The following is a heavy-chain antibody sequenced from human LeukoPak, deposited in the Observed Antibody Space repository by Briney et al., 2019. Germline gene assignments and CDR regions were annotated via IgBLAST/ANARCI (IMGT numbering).Heavy chain of an antibody. CDR2: IYSAGST. V-gene: IGHV3-53*04. CDR1: GFTVSSNY. CDR3: ARDLPLTN. Sequence: GGSLRLSCAASGFTVSSNYMSWVRQAPGKGLEWVSVIYSAGSTYYADSVKGRFTISTHNSKNTLYLQMNSLRAEDTAVYYCARDLPLTNWGQGTLVTVSS. D-gene: IGHD3-10*01. J-gene: IGHJ4*02.